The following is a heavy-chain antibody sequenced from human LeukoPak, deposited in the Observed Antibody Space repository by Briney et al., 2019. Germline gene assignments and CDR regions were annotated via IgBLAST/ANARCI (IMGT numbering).Heavy chain of an antibody. CDR2: IKSKTDGGTT. D-gene: IGHD3-22*01. J-gene: IGHJ4*02. Sequence: GGSLRLSCAASGFTFSSYWMSWVRQAPGKGLEWVGRIKSKTDGGTTDYAAPVKGRFTISRDDSKNTLYLQMNSLKTEDTAVYYCTTDDYYDSSGYFPGFDSWGQGTLVTVSS. CDR1: GFTFSSYW. CDR3: TTDDYYDSSGYFPGFDS. V-gene: IGHV3-15*01.